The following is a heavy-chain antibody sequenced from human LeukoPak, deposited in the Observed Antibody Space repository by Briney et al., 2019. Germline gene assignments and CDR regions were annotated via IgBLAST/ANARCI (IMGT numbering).Heavy chain of an antibody. V-gene: IGHV1-46*01. J-gene: IGHJ3*02. CDR2: INPSGGST. CDR3: ARATSSQFRPFDI. D-gene: IGHD1-1*01. Sequence: ASVKVSCKASGYTFTSYYMHWVRQAPGQGLEWMGIINPSGGSTSYAQKFQGRVTMTRDMSTSTVYMELSSLRAEDTAVYYCARATSSQFRPFDIWGQGTMVTVSS. CDR1: GYTFTSYY.